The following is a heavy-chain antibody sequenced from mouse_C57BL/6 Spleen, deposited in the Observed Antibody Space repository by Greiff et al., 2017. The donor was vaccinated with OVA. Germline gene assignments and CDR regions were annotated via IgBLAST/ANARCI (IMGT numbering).Heavy chain of an antibody. CDR3: ARNPENYYGSSFDY. CDR2: IWTGGGT. D-gene: IGHD1-1*01. J-gene: IGHJ2*01. V-gene: IGHV2-9-1*01. Sequence: VKLMESGPGLVAPSQSLSITCTVSGFSLTSYAISWVRRPPGKGLEWLGVIWTGGGTNYNSALKSRLSISKDNSKSQVFLKMNSLQTDDTARYYCARNPENYYGSSFDYWGQGTTLTVSS. CDR1: GFSLTSYA.